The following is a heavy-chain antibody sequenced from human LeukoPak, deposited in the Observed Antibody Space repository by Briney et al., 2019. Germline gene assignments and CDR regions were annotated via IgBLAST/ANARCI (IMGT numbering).Heavy chain of an antibody. D-gene: IGHD6-13*01. CDR3: AKDRGAAGPNWFDP. J-gene: IGHJ5*02. CDR2: IKQDGSEK. Sequence: GGSLRLSCAASGFTFSSYWMSWVRQAPGKGLEWVANIKQDGSEKYYVDSVKGRFTISRDNSKNTLYLQMNSLRAEDTAVYYCAKDRGAAGPNWFDPWGQGTLVTVSS. V-gene: IGHV3-7*03. CDR1: GFTFSSYW.